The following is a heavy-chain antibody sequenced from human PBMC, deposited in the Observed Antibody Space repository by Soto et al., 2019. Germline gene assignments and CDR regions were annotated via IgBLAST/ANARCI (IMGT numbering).Heavy chain of an antibody. V-gene: IGHV4-30-2*01. CDR1: GCSINSGGYS. D-gene: IGHD2-15*01. J-gene: IGHJ4*02. CDR3: ARGQVVAAQH. CDR2: IYHSGST. Sequence: SETLSLTCAVSGCSINSGGYSWSWIRQPPGKGLEWIGYIYHSGSTYYNPSLKSRVTISVDRSKNQFSLKLSSVTAADTAVYYCARGQVVAAQHWGQGTLVTVSS.